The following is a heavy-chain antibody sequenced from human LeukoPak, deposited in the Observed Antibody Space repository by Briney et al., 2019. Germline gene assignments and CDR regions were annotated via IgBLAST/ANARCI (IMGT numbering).Heavy chain of an antibody. J-gene: IGHJ4*02. V-gene: IGHV6-1*01. CDR1: GDSVSSDSAA. D-gene: IGHD3-22*01. CDR3: ARGSSRIYYYDSSGYSHAFDY. CDR2: TYFRSKWYY. Sequence: SQTLSLTCAISGDSVSSDSAAWNWIRQSPSRGLEWLARTYFRSKWYYDYALAVKGRITINPDTSKNQFSLQLNSVTPEDTAVYYCARGSSRIYYYDSSGYSHAFDYWGQGILVTVSS.